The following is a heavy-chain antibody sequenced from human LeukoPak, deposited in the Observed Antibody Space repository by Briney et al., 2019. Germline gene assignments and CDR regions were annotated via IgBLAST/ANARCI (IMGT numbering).Heavy chain of an antibody. CDR2: ISYDGSNK. CDR1: GFTFSSYG. J-gene: IGHJ4*02. D-gene: IGHD1-26*01. V-gene: IGHV3-30*18. Sequence: GRSLRLSCAASGFTFSSYGMHWVRQAPGKGLEWVVAISYDGSNKYSAYSVKGRFTISRDNSKSTLYLTMNSLRGEDMAVLYCANDSPSGSNSNGVDYWGQGTLVTVSS. CDR3: ANDSPSGSNSNGVDY.